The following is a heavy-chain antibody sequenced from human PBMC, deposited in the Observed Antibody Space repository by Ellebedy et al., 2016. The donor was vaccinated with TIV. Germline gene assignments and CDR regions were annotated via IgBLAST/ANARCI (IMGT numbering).Heavy chain of an antibody. J-gene: IGHJ6*02. CDR1: GGSISSYY. D-gene: IGHD6-19*01. CDR2: IYYSGST. V-gene: IGHV4-59*01. Sequence: SETLSLTCTVSGGSISSYYWSWIRQPPGKGLEWIGYIYYSGSTNYNPSLKSRVTISVDTSKNQSSLKLSSVTAADTAVYYCARDSNGYYYGMDVWGQGTTVTVSS. CDR3: ARDSNGYYYGMDV.